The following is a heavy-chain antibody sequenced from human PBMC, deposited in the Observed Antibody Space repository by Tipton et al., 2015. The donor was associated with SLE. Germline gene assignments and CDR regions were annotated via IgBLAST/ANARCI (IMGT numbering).Heavy chain of an antibody. V-gene: IGHV4-59*12. CDR2: IYYSGST. D-gene: IGHD6-13*01. CDR1: GGSFSGYY. CDR3: ARVLEQQLVVGYHWYFDL. Sequence: TLSLTCAVYGGSFSGYYWSWIRQPPGKGLEWIGYIYYSGSTNYNPSLKSRVTISVDTSKNQFSLKLSSVTAADTAVYYCARVLEQQLVVGYHWYFDLWGRGTLVTVSS. J-gene: IGHJ2*01.